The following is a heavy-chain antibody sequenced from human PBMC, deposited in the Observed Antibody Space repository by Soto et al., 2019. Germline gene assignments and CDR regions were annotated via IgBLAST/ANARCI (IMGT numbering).Heavy chain of an antibody. CDR2: IYYSGST. V-gene: IGHV4-39*01. CDR1: GGSISSSSYY. J-gene: IGHJ4*02. Sequence: QLQLQESGPGLVKPSETLSLTCTVSGGSISSSSYYWGWIRQPPGKGLEWIGSIYYSGSTYYNPSLKSRVTISVDTSKNQFSLKLSSVTAADTAVYYCARPKNPHLRPGYFDYWGQGTLVTVSS. CDR3: ARPKNPHLRPGYFDY. D-gene: IGHD3-10*01.